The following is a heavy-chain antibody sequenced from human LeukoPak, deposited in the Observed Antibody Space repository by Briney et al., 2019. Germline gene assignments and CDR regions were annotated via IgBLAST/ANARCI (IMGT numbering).Heavy chain of an antibody. CDR3: AKEPMTTVTFFDY. CDR1: GFTFSSYA. D-gene: IGHD4-17*01. CDR2: ISGSGIST. V-gene: IGHV3-23*01. J-gene: IGHJ4*02. Sequence: GGSLRLSCAASGFTFSSYAMSWVCQAPGKGLEWVSGISGSGISTYYADSVKGRFTISRDNSKNTLYLQMNSLRAEDTAVYYCAKEPMTTVTFFDYWGQGTLVTVSS.